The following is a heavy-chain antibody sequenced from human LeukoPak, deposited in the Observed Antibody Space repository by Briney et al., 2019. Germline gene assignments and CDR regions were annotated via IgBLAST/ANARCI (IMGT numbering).Heavy chain of an antibody. J-gene: IGHJ5*02. D-gene: IGHD5-12*01. Sequence: GGSLRLSCAASGFTFSSYGMHWVRQAPGKGLEWVAFIRYDGSNKYYADSVKGRFTVSRDNSKNTLYLQMNSLRAEDTAVYYCAKASSGYDEYNWFDPWGQGTLVTVSS. CDR2: IRYDGSNK. V-gene: IGHV3-30*02. CDR3: AKASSGYDEYNWFDP. CDR1: GFTFSSYG.